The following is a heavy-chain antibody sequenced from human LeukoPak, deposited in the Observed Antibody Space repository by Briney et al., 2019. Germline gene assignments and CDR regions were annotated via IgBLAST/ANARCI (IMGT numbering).Heavy chain of an antibody. Sequence: GGSLRLSCAASGFTFSSYAMHWVRQAPGKGLEWVSGISWNSGSIGYADSVKGRFTISRDNAKNSLYLQMNSLRAEDTALYYCAKDKRSSSWYYFDYWGQGTLVTVSS. J-gene: IGHJ4*02. CDR1: GFTFSSYA. CDR2: ISWNSGSI. CDR3: AKDKRSSSWYYFDY. D-gene: IGHD6-13*01. V-gene: IGHV3-9*01.